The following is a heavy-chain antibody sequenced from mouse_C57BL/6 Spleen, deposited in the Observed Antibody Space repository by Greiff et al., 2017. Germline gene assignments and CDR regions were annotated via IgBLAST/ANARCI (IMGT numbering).Heavy chain of an antibody. Sequence: DVKLVESGGGLVQPGGSLKLSCAASGFTFSDYYMYWVRQTPEKRLEWVAYISNGGGSTYYPDTVKGRFTISRDTAKNTLYLQMSRLKSEDTAMYYCARHVPDYYGSSYWYFDVWGTGTTVTVSS. V-gene: IGHV5-12*01. CDR1: GFTFSDYY. CDR3: ARHVPDYYGSSYWYFDV. J-gene: IGHJ1*03. CDR2: ISNGGGST. D-gene: IGHD1-1*01.